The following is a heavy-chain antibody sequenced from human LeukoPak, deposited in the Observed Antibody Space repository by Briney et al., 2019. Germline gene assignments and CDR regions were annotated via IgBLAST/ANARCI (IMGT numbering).Heavy chain of an antibody. CDR2: ISGSGGST. CDR1: GFTFSSYA. D-gene: IGHD1-7*01. CDR3: AKSARTNWNYVLDAFDI. J-gene: IGHJ3*02. V-gene: IGHV3-23*01. Sequence: GGSLRLSCAASGFTFSSYAMSWVRQAPGKGLEWVSAISGSGGSTYYADSVKGRFTISRDNSKNTLSLQMSSLRAEDTAVYYCAKSARTNWNYVLDAFDIWGQGTMVTVSS.